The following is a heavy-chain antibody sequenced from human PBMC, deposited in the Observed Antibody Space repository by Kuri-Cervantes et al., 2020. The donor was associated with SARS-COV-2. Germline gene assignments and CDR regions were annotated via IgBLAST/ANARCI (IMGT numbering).Heavy chain of an antibody. CDR2: ISGSGGST. V-gene: IGHV3-53*01. CDR3: ARDREVTAYYYGMDV. CDR1: GFTVSSNY. D-gene: IGHD2-21*02. J-gene: IGHJ6*01. Sequence: ETLSLTCAASGFTVSSNYMSWVRQAPGKGLEWVSVISGSGGSTYYADSVKGRFTISRDNSKNTLYLQMNSLRAEDTAVYYCARDREVTAYYYGMDVWGQGTTVTCYS.